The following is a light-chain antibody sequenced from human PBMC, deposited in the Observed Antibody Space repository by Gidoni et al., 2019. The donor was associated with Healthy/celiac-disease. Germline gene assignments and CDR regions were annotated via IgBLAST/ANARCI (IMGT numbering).Light chain of an antibody. V-gene: IGLV3-25*03. CDR1: ALPKQY. J-gene: IGLJ2*01. CDR2: KDS. CDR3: QSADSSGTYVV. Sequence: SYELTQPPSVSVPPGQTARLTCSGDALPKQYAYWYQQKPGQAPGLVRYKDSERPSGIPERFSGSSSGTTVTLTISGVQAEDEADYYCQSADSSGTYVVFGGGTKLTVL.